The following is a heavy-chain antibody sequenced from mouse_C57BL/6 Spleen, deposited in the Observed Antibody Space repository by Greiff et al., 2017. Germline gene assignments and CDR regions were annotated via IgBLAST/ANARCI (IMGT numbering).Heavy chain of an antibody. V-gene: IGHV1-69*01. CDR2: IDPSDSYT. D-gene: IGHD1-1*01. Sequence: QVQLKQPGAELVMPGASVKLSCKASGYTFTSYWMHWVKQRPGQGLEWIGEIDPSDSYTNYNQKFKGKSTLTVDKSSSTAYMQLSSLTSEDSAVYYWARWGFTTVVATDYWGQGTTLTVSS. CDR1: GYTFTSYW. J-gene: IGHJ2*01. CDR3: ARWGFTTVVATDY.